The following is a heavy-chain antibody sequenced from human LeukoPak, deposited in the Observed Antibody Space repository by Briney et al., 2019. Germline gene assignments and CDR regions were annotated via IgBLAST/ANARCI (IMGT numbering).Heavy chain of an antibody. D-gene: IGHD2-8*02. CDR3: AKDGSWSCTD. CDR2: IGQHGNKK. CDR1: GFTFSSSA. V-gene: IGHV3-30*02. Sequence: GGSLRLSCGASGFTFSSSAMHWVRQGPGKGLEWVAYIGQHGNKKLFEDFAKGRFTISRDNYKGSLYLQMNSLRADDTAVYYCAKDGSWSCTDWGQGTLVRVSS. J-gene: IGHJ4*02.